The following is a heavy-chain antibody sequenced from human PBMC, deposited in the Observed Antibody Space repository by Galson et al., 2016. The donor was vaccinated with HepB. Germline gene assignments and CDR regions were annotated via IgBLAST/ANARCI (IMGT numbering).Heavy chain of an antibody. CDR3: ARESVWKLDY. CDR2: IIPMLGTA. V-gene: IGHV1-69*13. CDR1: GDTFSKYA. D-gene: IGHD5/OR15-5a*01. Sequence: SVKVSCKASGDTFSKYAISWVRQAPGQGLEWMGGIIPMLGTANYEQKFQGRVTITADESTSTAYMELSSLRPEDTAVYYCARESVWKLDYWGQGTLVTVSS. J-gene: IGHJ4*02.